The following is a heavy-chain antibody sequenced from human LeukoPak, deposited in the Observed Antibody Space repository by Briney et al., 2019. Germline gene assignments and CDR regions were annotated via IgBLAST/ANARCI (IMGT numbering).Heavy chain of an antibody. J-gene: IGHJ5*02. D-gene: IGHD5-24*01. V-gene: IGHV1-2*02. CDR2: INPNSGGT. CDR1: GYTFTGYY. CDR3: AGDPRFRVEMATMNWFDP. Sequence: ASVKVSCKASGYTFTGYYMHWVRQAPGQGLEWMGWINPNSGGTNYAQKFQGRVTMTRDTSISTAYMELSRLRSDDTAVYYCAGDPRFRVEMATMNWFDPWGQGTLVTVSS.